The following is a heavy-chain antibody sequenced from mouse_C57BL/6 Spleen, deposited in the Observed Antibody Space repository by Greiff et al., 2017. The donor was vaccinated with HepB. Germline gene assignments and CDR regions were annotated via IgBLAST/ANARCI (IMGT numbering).Heavy chain of an antibody. CDR3: ARTARIRY. D-gene: IGHD1-2*01. CDR2: ISHSGST. J-gene: IGHJ2*01. Sequence: DVKLQESGPGLVKPSQSLSLTCTVTGYSITSGYGWHWIRQFPGNKLEWMGYISHSGSTNYNPSLNSRISITRDTSKNQFFLQFNSVTTEDTATYDCARTARIRYWSQGTTLTVSS. V-gene: IGHV3-1*02. CDR1: GYSITSGYG.